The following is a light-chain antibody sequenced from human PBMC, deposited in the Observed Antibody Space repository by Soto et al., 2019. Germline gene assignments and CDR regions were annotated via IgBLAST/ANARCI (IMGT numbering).Light chain of an antibody. Sequence: EIVLTQSPGTLSLSPGERATVSCRASQSVSNNYLARYQQKPGQAPRLLIYGASNRATGIPGRFSGSGSGTDFSLTISRLEPEDFAVYYCQQYGSSPETFGQGTKVDIK. V-gene: IGKV3-20*01. CDR2: GAS. CDR1: QSVSNNY. J-gene: IGKJ1*01. CDR3: QQYGSSPET.